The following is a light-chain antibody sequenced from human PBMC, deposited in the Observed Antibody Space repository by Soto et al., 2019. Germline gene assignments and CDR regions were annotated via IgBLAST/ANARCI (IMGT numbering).Light chain of an antibody. V-gene: IGLV2-11*01. CDR1: SSDVGRYSY. CDR3: CSYADSNTYV. Sequence: QAVLTQPRSVSGSPGQSVSISCTGTSSDVGRYSYVSWYQQHPGKAPMLMIYDVSERPSGVPDRFSGSKSGNSGSLTISGLQTEDEADDYCCSYADSNTYVFGSGTQVTVL. CDR2: DVS. J-gene: IGLJ1*01.